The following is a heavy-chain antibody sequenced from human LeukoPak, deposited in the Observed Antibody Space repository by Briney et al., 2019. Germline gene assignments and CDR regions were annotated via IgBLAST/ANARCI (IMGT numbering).Heavy chain of an antibody. CDR2: ISYDERNK. CDR3: ANGAVYCTSPKYPTGSAPSCFAH. J-gene: IGHJ4*02. Sequence: GGSLRLSCEASGFTFNTYCMHWVRQAPGKGLEWLAVISYDERNKYYTDSVKGRFTISRDDSKNTLYLQMSSLRPEDTAVYYCANGAVYCTSPKYPTGSAPSCFAHWGQGTLVTVSS. V-gene: IGHV3-30*18. CDR1: GFTFNTYC. D-gene: IGHD2-2*01.